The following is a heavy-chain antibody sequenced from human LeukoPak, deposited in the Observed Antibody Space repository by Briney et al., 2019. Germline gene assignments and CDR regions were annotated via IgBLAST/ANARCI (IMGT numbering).Heavy chain of an antibody. V-gene: IGHV3-7*03. Sequence: GGSLRLSCVASGFPFSSYGMHWVRQPPGKGLEWVANIKEDGSVKYYVDSVKGRFTISRDNTKNALYLQMNSLRADDTAVYFCARDSTWRLDYWGQGTLITVSS. CDR1: GFPFSSYG. J-gene: IGHJ4*02. CDR2: IKEDGSVK. CDR3: ARDSTWRLDY. D-gene: IGHD5-12*01.